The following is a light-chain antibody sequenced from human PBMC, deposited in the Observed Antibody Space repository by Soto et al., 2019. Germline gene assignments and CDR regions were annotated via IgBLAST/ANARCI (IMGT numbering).Light chain of an antibody. CDR1: NIGTMG. J-gene: IGLJ2*01. Sequence: SYELTQAPSVSVAPGQTARLTCGGDNIGTMGVHWYQQKPGQAPVLVLYDDSDRPSGNPGRFSCSNSANTATLTISRVEAGDEADYYCQVWDSTIDHLVFGGRTKRTLL. CDR3: QVWDSTIDHLV. CDR2: DDS. V-gene: IGLV3-21*02.